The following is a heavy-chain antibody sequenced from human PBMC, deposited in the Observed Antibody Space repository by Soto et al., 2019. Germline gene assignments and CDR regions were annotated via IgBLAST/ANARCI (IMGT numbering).Heavy chain of an antibody. Sequence: EVQLVESGGGLVQPGGSLRLSCVGSGFVFSDHYMDWVRQAPGKGLEWVSGTRNKVKNYTTEYAASVKDRFSMTRDESRNSVFLHMSSLKIDDTAAYYCVTGLAGLSTTSGYWGQGTLVTVSS. CDR3: VTGLAGLSTTSGY. CDR2: TRNKVKNYTT. V-gene: IGHV3-72*01. J-gene: IGHJ4*02. D-gene: IGHD6-13*01. CDR1: GFVFSDHY.